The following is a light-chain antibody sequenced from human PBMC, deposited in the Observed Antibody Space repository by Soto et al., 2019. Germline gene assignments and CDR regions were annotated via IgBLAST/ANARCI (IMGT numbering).Light chain of an antibody. Sequence: QSVLTQPPSVSAAPGQTVTISCSGSSSNIGNNSVSWYQQLPETAPKLLIYDNHKRPSAIPDRFSGSKSGTSATLGITGLQTGDEADYYCGAWDSGLSGVVFGGGTKLTVL. J-gene: IGLJ2*01. V-gene: IGLV1-51*01. CDR3: GAWDSGLSGVV. CDR1: SSNIGNNS. CDR2: DNH.